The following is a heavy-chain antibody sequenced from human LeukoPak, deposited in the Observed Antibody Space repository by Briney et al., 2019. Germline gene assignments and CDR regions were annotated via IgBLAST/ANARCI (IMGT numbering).Heavy chain of an antibody. Sequence: PSETLSLTCAVYGGSFSGYYWSWIRQPPGKGLEWIGEINHSGSTNYNPSLKSRVTISVDTSKNQFSLKLSSVTAADTAVYYCARAVTNYYYYMDVWGKGTTVTVSS. CDR2: INHSGST. J-gene: IGHJ6*03. V-gene: IGHV4-34*01. CDR1: GGSFSGYY. D-gene: IGHD4-17*01. CDR3: ARAVTNYYYYMDV.